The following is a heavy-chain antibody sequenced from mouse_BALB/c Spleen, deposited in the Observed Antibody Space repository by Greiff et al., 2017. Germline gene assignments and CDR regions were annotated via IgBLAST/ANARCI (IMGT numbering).Heavy chain of an antibody. CDR1: GFTFSSYA. D-gene: IGHD6-1*01. V-gene: IGHV5-9-3*01. Sequence: EVQLVESGGGLVKPGGSLKLSCAASGFTFSSYAMSWVRQTPEKRLEWVATISSGGSYTYYPDSVKGRFTISRVNAKNTLYLQMSSLRSEDTAMYYWARQGHEHWFAYWGQGTLVTVSA. CDR2: ISSGGSYT. J-gene: IGHJ3*01. CDR3: ARQGHEHWFAY.